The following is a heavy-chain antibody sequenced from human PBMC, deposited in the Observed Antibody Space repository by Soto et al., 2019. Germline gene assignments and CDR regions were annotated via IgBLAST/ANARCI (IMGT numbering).Heavy chain of an antibody. CDR1: GFTFSNYW. Sequence: EVQLVESGGGLVQPGGSLRLSCAASGFTFSNYWIHWVRQVPGKGLVWVSRINSDGTTTTYADFVKGRFTISRDNAKNTLYLQMANLGADDTAVYYSTRGGTTTTYWGLLNYWGQGTLVTVSS. CDR2: INSDGTTT. V-gene: IGHV3-74*03. D-gene: IGHD1-26*01. J-gene: IGHJ4*02. CDR3: TRGGTTTTYWGLLNY.